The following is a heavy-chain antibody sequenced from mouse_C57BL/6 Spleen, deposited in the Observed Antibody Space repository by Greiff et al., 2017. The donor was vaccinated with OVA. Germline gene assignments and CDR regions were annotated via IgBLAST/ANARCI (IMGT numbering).Heavy chain of an antibody. CDR1: GYTFTSYG. CDR2: IYPRSGNT. CDR3: ARPPYYGSSFYYAMDY. D-gene: IGHD1-1*01. V-gene: IGHV1-81*01. Sequence: QVQLQQSGAELARPGASVKLSCKASGYTFTSYGISWVKQRTGQGLEWIGEIYPRSGNTYYNEKFKGKATLTADKSSSTAYMELRSLTSEDSAVYFCARPPYYGSSFYYAMDYWGQGTSVTVSS. J-gene: IGHJ4*01.